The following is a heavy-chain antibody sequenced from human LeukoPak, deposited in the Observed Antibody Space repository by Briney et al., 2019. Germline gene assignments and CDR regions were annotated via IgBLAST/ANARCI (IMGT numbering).Heavy chain of an antibody. Sequence: GGSLRLSCAVSGITLSNYGMSWVRQAPGKGLEWVSAISGSGGSTYYADSVKGRFTISRDNSKNTLYLQMNSLRAEDTAVYYCAKVNANGPHWFDPWGQGTLVTVSS. CDR2: ISGSGGST. CDR1: GITLSNYG. D-gene: IGHD2-21*01. J-gene: IGHJ5*02. V-gene: IGHV3-23*01. CDR3: AKVNANGPHWFDP.